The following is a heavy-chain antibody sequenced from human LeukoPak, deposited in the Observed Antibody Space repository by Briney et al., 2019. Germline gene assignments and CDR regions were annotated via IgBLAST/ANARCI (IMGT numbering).Heavy chain of an antibody. CDR1: GGSISSYY. CDR2: IYYSGST. D-gene: IGHD6-19*01. V-gene: IGHV4-59*01. CDR3: ARARYVSAWYAFDI. J-gene: IGHJ3*02. Sequence: SETLSLTCTVSGGSISSYYWGWIRQPPGKGLEWIGYIYYSGSTNYNPSLKSRVTISVDTSKNQFSLKLSSVTAADTAVYYCARARYVSAWYAFDIWGQGTMVTVSS.